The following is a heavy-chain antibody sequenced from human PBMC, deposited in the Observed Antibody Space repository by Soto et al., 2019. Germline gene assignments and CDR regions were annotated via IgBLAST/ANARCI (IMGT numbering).Heavy chain of an antibody. V-gene: IGHV4-39*01. Sequence: QLQLQESGPGLVKPSETLSLTCTVSGGSISSSSYYWGWIRQPPGKGREWIGSIYYSGSTYYNPSLKSRGIISVHMSKNQFSLKLSSVTAEDKAVYYCARHPCGDIVVVVGDWYFDLWGRGTLVTVSS. CDR3: ARHPCGDIVVVVGDWYFDL. J-gene: IGHJ2*01. CDR2: IYYSGST. D-gene: IGHD2-15*01. CDR1: GGSISSSSYY.